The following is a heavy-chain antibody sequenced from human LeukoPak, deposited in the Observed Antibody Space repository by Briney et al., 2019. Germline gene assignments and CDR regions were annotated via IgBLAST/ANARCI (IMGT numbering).Heavy chain of an antibody. D-gene: IGHD4-17*01. CDR1: GFTFSTND. V-gene: IGHV3-23*01. CDR3: AKGNGDHSIHPDY. Sequence: GGSLRLSCAASGFTFSTNDMSWVRQPPGKGLEWVSAIAVVGGTTYYADSVKGRFTSSRDNSKNTLYLQMNSLRADDTAVYYCAKGNGDHSIHPDYWGQGTLVTVSS. J-gene: IGHJ4*02. CDR2: IAVVGGTT.